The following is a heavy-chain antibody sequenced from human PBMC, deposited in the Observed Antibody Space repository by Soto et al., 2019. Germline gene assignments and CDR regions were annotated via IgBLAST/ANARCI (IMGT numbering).Heavy chain of an antibody. J-gene: IGHJ4*02. CDR2: IGTAGDT. CDR3: VRDSNRRSDY. CDR1: GFTFSSYD. V-gene: IGHV3-13*04. Sequence: PGGSLRLSCAASGFTFSSYDMHWVRQATGKGLEWVSAIGTAGDTYYPGSVKGRFTISRDSAKNSLFLQMNSLRADDTAMFYCVRDSNRRSDYWGQGTQVTV.